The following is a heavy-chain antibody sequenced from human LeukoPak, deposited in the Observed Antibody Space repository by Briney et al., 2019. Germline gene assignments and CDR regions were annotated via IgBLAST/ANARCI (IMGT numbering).Heavy chain of an antibody. CDR2: INSDGSST. V-gene: IGHV3-74*01. J-gene: IGHJ4*02. D-gene: IGHD3-16*02. CDR1: GFTFSSYR. Sequence: GGSLRLSCAASGFTFSSYRMHWVRQAPGKGLVWVSRINSDGSSTSYADSVKGRFTISRDNAKNTLYLQMNSLRAEDTAVYYCARGPVYDYVWGSYRLDYWGQGTLVTVSS. CDR3: ARGPVYDYVWGSYRLDY.